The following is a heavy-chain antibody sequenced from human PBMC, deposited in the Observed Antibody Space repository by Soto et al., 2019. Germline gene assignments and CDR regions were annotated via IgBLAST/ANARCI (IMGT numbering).Heavy chain of an antibody. CDR1: GRSISRSNW. CDR3: AKCGYDSSGRLLRYFQH. Sequence: SETLSLTCAVSGRSISRSNWWSWVRQPPGKGLEWIGEIYHSGTTYYSPSLKSRVTTSIDTSRNQFSLKLTSVTAADTAVYYCAKCGYDSSGRLLRYFQHWGQGTLVTVSS. J-gene: IGHJ1*01. D-gene: IGHD3-22*01. CDR2: IYHSGTT. V-gene: IGHV4-4*02.